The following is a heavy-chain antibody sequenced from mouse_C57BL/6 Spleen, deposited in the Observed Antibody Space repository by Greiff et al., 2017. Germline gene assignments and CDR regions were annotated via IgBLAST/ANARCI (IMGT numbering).Heavy chain of an antibody. V-gene: IGHV1-26*01. J-gene: IGHJ2*01. Sequence: EVQLQQSGPELVKPGASVKISCKASGYTFTDYYMNWVKQSHGKSLEWIGDINPNNGGTSYNQKFKGKATLTVDKSSSTAYMELRSLTSEDSAVYYCARIGAKNLRGDYFDYWGQGTTLTVSS. CDR3: ARIGAKNLRGDYFDY. CDR1: GYTFTDYY. CDR2: INPNNGGT.